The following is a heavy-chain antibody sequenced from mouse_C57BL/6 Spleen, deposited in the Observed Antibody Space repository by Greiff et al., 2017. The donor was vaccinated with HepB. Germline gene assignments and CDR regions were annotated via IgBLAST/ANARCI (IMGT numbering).Heavy chain of an antibody. CDR3: ALYCGSSQYSFDY. CDR1: GYTFTSYT. V-gene: IGHV1-4*01. J-gene: IGHJ2*01. Sequence: QVQLQQSGAELARPGASVKMSCKASGYTFTSYTMHWVKQRPGQGLEWIGYINPSSGYTKYNQKFKDKATLTADKSSSTAYMQLSSLTSEDSAVYYCALYCGSSQYSFDYWGQGTTVTVSS. CDR2: INPSSGYT. D-gene: IGHD1-1*01.